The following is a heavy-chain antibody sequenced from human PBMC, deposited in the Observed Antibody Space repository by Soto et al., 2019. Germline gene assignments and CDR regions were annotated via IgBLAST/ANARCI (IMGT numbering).Heavy chain of an antibody. Sequence: EVQLLESGGGLVQPGGSLRLSCAASGFTFSSYAMSWVRQAPGKGLEWVSAISGSGGSTYYADSVKGRFTISRDNSKSPLYLQMNSLRAEDTAVYYCAKQSSSWYRAYFQHLGQGTLVTVSS. CDR1: GFTFSSYA. J-gene: IGHJ1*01. CDR2: ISGSGGST. CDR3: AKQSSSWYRAYFQH. V-gene: IGHV3-23*01. D-gene: IGHD6-13*01.